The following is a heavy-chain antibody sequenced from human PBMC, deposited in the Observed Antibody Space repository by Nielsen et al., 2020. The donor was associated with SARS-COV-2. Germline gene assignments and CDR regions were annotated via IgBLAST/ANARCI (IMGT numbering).Heavy chain of an antibody. Sequence: GSLRLSCAVSGGSFTAYYWSWIRQPPGKGLEWLGEINHSGDTNNNPSLRSRVTVSRDTSKNQFSLRLSSVTAADTAVYYCAGGFYDSRGYNLVYWGQGTLVTVSS. V-gene: IGHV4-34*01. CDR2: INHSGDT. J-gene: IGHJ4*02. CDR1: GGSFTAYY. D-gene: IGHD3-22*01. CDR3: AGGFYDSRGYNLVY.